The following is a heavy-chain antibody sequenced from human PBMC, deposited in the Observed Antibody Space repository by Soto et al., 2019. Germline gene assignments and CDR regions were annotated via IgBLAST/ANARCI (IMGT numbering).Heavy chain of an antibody. Sequence: ASVKVSCKASGYTFTGYYMHWVRQAPGQGLEWMGWINPNSGGTNYAQKFQGWVTMTRDTSISTAYMELSRLRSDDTAVYYCARDGNRGGARQVVPAAMRYYYMDVWGKGTTVTVSS. J-gene: IGHJ6*03. CDR3: ARDGNRGGARQVVPAAMRYYYMDV. D-gene: IGHD2-2*01. CDR2: INPNSGGT. V-gene: IGHV1-2*04. CDR1: GYTFTGYY.